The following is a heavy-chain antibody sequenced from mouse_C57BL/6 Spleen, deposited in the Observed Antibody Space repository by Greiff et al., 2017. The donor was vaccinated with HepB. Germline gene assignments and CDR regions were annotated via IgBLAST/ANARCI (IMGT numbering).Heavy chain of an antibody. J-gene: IGHJ2*01. D-gene: IGHD4-1*01. CDR1: GFTFSSYT. CDR2: ISGGGGNT. V-gene: IGHV5-9*01. Sequence: EVQLVESGGVLVKSGGSLKLSCAASGFTFSSYTMSWVRQTPEKTLEWVATISGGGGNTYYPDSVKGRFTISRDNAKNTLYLQMSSLRSEDTALYYWARRAGNWDHYLDYWGQGTTLTVAS. CDR3: ARRAGNWDHYLDY.